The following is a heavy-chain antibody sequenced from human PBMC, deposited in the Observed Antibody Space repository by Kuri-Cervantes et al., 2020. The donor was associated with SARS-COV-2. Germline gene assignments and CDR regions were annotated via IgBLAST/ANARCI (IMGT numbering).Heavy chain of an antibody. J-gene: IGHJ6*03. CDR3: TTDSYGYDNNYYYYMDV. Sequence: EGYLRLSCAASGFTFSNAWMSWVRQAPGKGLEWVGRIKSKTDGGTTDYAAPVKGRFTISRDDSKNTMYLQMNSLKTEDTAVYYCTTDSYGYDNNYYYYMDVWGKGTTGTVSS. CDR2: IKSKTDGGTT. CDR1: GFTFSNAW. D-gene: IGHD5-18*01. V-gene: IGHV3-15*01.